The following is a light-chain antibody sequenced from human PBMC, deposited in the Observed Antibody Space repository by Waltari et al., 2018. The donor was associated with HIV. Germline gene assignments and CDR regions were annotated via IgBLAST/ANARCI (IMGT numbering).Light chain of an antibody. V-gene: IGKV4-1*01. Sequence: DLVMTQSPDSLAVSLGERAPPHRKSSQSVLYSSNNKNYLAWYQQKPRQPPKLLIYWASTRDSGVPDRFSGSGSGTDFALTSSSLQAEDVAVYYCQEFYSNHLSFGPGTKVEIK. CDR3: QEFYSNHLS. CDR1: QSVLYSSNNKNY. CDR2: WAS. J-gene: IGKJ3*01.